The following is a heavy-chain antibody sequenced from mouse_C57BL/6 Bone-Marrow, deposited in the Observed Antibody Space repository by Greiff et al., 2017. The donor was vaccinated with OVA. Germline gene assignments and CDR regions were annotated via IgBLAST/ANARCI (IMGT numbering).Heavy chain of an antibody. CDR2: IDPSDSYT. V-gene: IGHV1-69*01. J-gene: IGHJ1*03. Sequence: VQLQQPGAELVMPGASVKLSCKASGYTFTSYWMHWVKQRPGQGLEWIGEIDPSDSYTNYNQKFKGKSTLTVDKSSSTAYMQLSSLTSEDSAVYYCARSGYYGSHWYFDVWGTGTTVTVSS. CDR1: GYTFTSYW. CDR3: ARSGYYGSHWYFDV. D-gene: IGHD1-1*01.